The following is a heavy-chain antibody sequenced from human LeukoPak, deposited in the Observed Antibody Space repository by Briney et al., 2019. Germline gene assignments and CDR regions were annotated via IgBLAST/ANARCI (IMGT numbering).Heavy chain of an antibody. Sequence: ASVKVSCKASGYTFTSYGISWVRQAPGQGLEWMGWISAYNGNTNYAQKLQGRVTMTTDTSTSTAYMELRSPRSDDTAVYYCARVGTTVTTNDYNWFDPWGQGTPVTVSS. CDR1: GYTFTSYG. J-gene: IGHJ5*02. V-gene: IGHV1-18*01. CDR3: ARVGTTVTTNDYNWFDP. D-gene: IGHD4-17*01. CDR2: ISAYNGNT.